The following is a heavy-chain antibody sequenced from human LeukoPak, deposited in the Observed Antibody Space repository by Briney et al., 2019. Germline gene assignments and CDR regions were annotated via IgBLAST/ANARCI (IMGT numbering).Heavy chain of an antibody. CDR1: GFTFSSYA. CDR3: AKSQWATVTTLVYYYGMDV. CDR2: ISGSGGST. J-gene: IGHJ6*02. Sequence: TGGSLRLSRAASGFTFSSYAMSWVRQAPGKGLEWVSAISGSGGSTYYADSVKGRFTISRDNSKNTLYLQMNSLRAEDTAVYYCAKSQWATVTTLVYYYGMDVWGQGTTVTVSS. V-gene: IGHV3-23*01. D-gene: IGHD4-17*01.